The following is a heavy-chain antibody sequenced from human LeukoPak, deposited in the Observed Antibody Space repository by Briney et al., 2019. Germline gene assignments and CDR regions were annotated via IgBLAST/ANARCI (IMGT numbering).Heavy chain of an antibody. CDR1: GFTFSDYF. Sequence: NPGGSLRLSCAASGFTFSDYFMAWIRQAPGKGLEWVSYISGSGTTIYYADSVRGRFTISRDNAKNSLYLQMNSLRAEDTAVYYCAKAEGTPMIRWYFDLWGRGTLVTVSS. CDR3: AKAEGTPMIRWYFDL. CDR2: ISGSGTTI. V-gene: IGHV3-11*01. D-gene: IGHD3-10*01. J-gene: IGHJ2*01.